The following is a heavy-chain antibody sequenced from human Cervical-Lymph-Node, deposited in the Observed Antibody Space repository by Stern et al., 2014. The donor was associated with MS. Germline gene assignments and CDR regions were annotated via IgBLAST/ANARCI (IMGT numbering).Heavy chain of an antibody. J-gene: IGHJ6*02. D-gene: IGHD1-26*01. V-gene: IGHV4-59*01. CDR1: GGSISTYY. CDR3: GTSSVGFSYSYAMDV. CDR2: ISYSGST. Sequence: QVQLQESGPGLVKPSETLALTCTVSGGSISTYYWSWIRQSPGKGLEWIGYISYSGSTTYSSSLKGRVTISADSSNRQFSLNLSSVSAADTAVYYWGTSSVGFSYSYAMDVWGQGTTVTVSS.